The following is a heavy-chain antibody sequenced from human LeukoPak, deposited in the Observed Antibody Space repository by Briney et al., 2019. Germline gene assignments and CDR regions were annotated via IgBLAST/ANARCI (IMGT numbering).Heavy chain of an antibody. CDR3: ARRHYDFWSALYYYYMDV. J-gene: IGHJ6*03. D-gene: IGHD3-3*01. CDR1: GGSFSGYY. Sequence: SETLSLTCAVYGGSFSGYYWSWIRQPPGKGLEWIGEINHSGSTNYNPSLKSRVTISVDTSKNQFSLRLSSVTAADTAVYYCARRHYDFWSALYYYYMDVWGKGTTVTVSS. CDR2: INHSGST. V-gene: IGHV4-34*01.